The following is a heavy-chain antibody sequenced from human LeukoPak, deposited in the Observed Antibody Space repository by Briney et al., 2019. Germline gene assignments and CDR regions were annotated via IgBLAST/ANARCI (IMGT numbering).Heavy chain of an antibody. D-gene: IGHD4-17*01. CDR1: GFTFSNAW. Sequence: GGSLRLSCAASGFTFSNAWMSWVRQAPGKGLEWVGRIKSKTDGGTTDYAAPVKGRFTISRDDSKNTLYLQMNSLKTEDTAVYYCTTDGHGRDYGSLDYWGQGTLVTVSS. J-gene: IGHJ4*02. CDR3: TTDGHGRDYGSLDY. CDR2: IKSKTDGGTT. V-gene: IGHV3-15*01.